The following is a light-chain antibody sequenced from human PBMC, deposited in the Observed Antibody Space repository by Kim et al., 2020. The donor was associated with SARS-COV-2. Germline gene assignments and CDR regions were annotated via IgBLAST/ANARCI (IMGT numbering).Light chain of an antibody. CDR2: DPS. CDR3: QQYNKWPYT. Sequence: SLSPGERATRSSRACQGVISNLAWYQQQPGQAPRLRIYDPSTRDTGIPARFSGSGSGTEFTLTISSLQSEDVAFYYCQQYNKWPYTFGQGTKLEI. J-gene: IGKJ2*01. CDR1: QGVISN. V-gene: IGKV3-15*01.